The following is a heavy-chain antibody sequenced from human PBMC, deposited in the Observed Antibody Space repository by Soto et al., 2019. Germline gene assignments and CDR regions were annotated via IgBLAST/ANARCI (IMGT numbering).Heavy chain of an antibody. CDR2: ISSSSSTI. CDR3: ARELTTVTTDYYYYGIDV. D-gene: IGHD4-4*01. J-gene: IGHJ6*02. V-gene: IGHV3-48*02. Sequence: EVQLVESGGGLVQPGGSLRLSCAASGFTFSSYSMNWVRQAPGKGLEWVSYISSSSSTIYYADSVKGRFTISRDNAKNSLDLQMNSLRDEDTAVYYCARELTTVTTDYYYYGIDVWGQGTPVTVSS. CDR1: GFTFSSYS.